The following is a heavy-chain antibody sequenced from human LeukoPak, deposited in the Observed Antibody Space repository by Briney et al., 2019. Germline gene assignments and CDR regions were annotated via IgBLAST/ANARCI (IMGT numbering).Heavy chain of an antibody. Sequence: GGSLRLSCVASEFTFRSYNMNWVRQAPGKGLEWVSGISGSGGSTYYADSVKDRFTISRDNSKNTLYLQMNSLRAEDTAVYYCATRHYGSGSYYNDGYWGQGTLVTVSS. V-gene: IGHV3-23*01. CDR1: EFTFRSYN. CDR2: ISGSGGST. CDR3: ATRHYGSGSYYNDGY. J-gene: IGHJ4*02. D-gene: IGHD3-10*01.